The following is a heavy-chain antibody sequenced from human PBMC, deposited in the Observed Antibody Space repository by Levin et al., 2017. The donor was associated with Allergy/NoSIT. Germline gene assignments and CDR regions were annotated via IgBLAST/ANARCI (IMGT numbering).Heavy chain of an antibody. Sequence: SETLSLTCTVSGGSISSAGYYWSWIRQLPGKGLEWIGFIYYIGSTYDNPSLRSRLTMSIDTSKNQFPLTLSSLTAADTAVYYCAREVSTQIAAGDHAFDIWGPGTLVTVSS. J-gene: IGHJ3*02. D-gene: IGHD3-16*01. CDR3: AREVSTQIAAGDHAFDI. CDR2: IYYIGST. CDR1: GGSISSAGYY. V-gene: IGHV4-31*03.